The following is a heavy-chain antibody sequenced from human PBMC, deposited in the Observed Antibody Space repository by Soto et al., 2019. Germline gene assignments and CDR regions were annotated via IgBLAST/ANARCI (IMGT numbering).Heavy chain of an antibody. J-gene: IGHJ5*02. CDR2: IYHSGST. D-gene: IGHD3-10*01. Sequence: PSETLSLTCAVSGGSISSGGYSWSWIRQPPGKGLEWIGYIYHSGSTYYNPSLKSRVTISVDRSKNQFSLKLSSVTAADTAVYYCARARYYYGSGSYHDSLNWFEPWGQGTLVTVSS. CDR3: ARARYYYGSGSYHDSLNWFEP. CDR1: GGSISSGGYS. V-gene: IGHV4-30-2*01.